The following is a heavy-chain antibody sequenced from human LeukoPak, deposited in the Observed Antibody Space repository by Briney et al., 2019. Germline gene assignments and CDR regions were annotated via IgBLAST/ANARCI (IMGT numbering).Heavy chain of an antibody. D-gene: IGHD2-21*02. Sequence: PGGSLRLSCAASGFTFSNYDMHWVRQAPGKGLEWVALISYDGSNEYYADSVKGRFTISKDNSKNTVYLQMNSLRAEDTAVYYCAKTGGRGDPFDYWGQGTLVTVSS. CDR2: ISYDGSNE. CDR1: GFTFSNYD. J-gene: IGHJ4*02. CDR3: AKTGGRGDPFDY. V-gene: IGHV3-30*18.